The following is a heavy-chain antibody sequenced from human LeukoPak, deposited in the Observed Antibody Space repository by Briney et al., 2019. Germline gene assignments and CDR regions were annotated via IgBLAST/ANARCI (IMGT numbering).Heavy chain of an antibody. D-gene: IGHD3-22*01. Sequence: GGSLRLSCAASGFTFSSYSMNWVCQAPRGGVGRVSSISSSSSDIYYADSVKGRFTISRDNAKNSLYLQMNSLRAEDTAVYYCARDSSGYNPDAFDIWGQGTMVTVSS. CDR2: ISSSSSDI. V-gene: IGHV3-21*01. J-gene: IGHJ3*02. CDR3: ARDSSGYNPDAFDI. CDR1: GFTFSSYS.